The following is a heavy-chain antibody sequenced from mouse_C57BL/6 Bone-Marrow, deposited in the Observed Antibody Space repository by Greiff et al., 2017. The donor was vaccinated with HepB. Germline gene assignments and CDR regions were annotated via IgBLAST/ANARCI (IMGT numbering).Heavy chain of an antibody. J-gene: IGHJ3*01. V-gene: IGHV14-4*01. CDR1: GFNIKDDY. D-gene: IGHD1-3*01. CDR2: IDPENGDT. CDR3: TTGVICPS. Sequence: EVQLQQSGAELVRPGASVKLSCTASGFNIKDDYMHWVKQRPEQGLEWIGWIDPENGDTEYASKFQGKATITANTHSNTTYLQLSSLTSEDTAVYYCTTGVICPSWGQGTLVTVSA.